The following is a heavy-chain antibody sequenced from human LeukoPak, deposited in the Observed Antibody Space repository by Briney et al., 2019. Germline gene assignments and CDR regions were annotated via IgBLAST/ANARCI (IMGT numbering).Heavy chain of an antibody. CDR1: GDRVSSNSAT. CDR2: TYYRSKWFN. V-gene: IGHV6-1*01. J-gene: IGHJ3*02. Sequence: SQTLSLTCAISGDRVSSNSATWNWIRQSPSRGLEWLGRTYYRSKWFNDYAVSVKSRITINPDTSKNQFSLQLNSVTPEDTAVYYCARDPDPFSRLSVFDIWGQGTMVTVSS. D-gene: IGHD3-16*02. CDR3: ARDPDPFSRLSVFDI.